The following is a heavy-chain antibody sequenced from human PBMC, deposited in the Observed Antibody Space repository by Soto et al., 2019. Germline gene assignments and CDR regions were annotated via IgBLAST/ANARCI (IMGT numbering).Heavy chain of an antibody. J-gene: IGHJ4*02. Sequence: HVQLVQSGTEVKKPGASVKVSCKVSGYTFTSYGTSWMRQAPGQGLEWMGWISTYNGNTNYAQNLQGRVSMTTDTSTSTAYMELRSLRSDDTAVYYCASRSGTYPYYFDYWGQGTLVTVSS. D-gene: IGHD1-26*01. V-gene: IGHV1-18*01. CDR2: ISTYNGNT. CDR1: GYTFTSYG. CDR3: ASRSGTYPYYFDY.